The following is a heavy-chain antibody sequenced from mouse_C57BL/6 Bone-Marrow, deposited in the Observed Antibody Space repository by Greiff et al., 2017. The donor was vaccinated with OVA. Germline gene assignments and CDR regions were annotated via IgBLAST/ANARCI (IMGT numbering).Heavy chain of an antibody. CDR2: INPNNGGT. Sequence: VQLQQSGPELVKPGASVKISCKASGYTFTDYSMNWVKQSHGKSLEWIGDINPNNGGTSYNQKFKGKATLTVDKSSSTAYMELRILTSEDSAVYYCARDYYGSSWYFDVWGTGTTVTVSS. D-gene: IGHD1-1*01. J-gene: IGHJ1*03. CDR3: ARDYYGSSWYFDV. CDR1: GYTFTDYS. V-gene: IGHV1-26*01.